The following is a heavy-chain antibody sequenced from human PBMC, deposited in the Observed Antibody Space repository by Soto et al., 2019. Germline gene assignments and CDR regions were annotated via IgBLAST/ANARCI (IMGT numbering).Heavy chain of an antibody. CDR2: MYYSGST. Sequence: PSETLSLTCTVSGGSISSYYWSWIRQPPGKGLEWIGYMYYSGSTNYNPSLKSRVTISVDTSKNQFSLKLSSVTAADTAVYYCARDADYYDSSGYYPYNWFDPWGQGTLVTVSS. D-gene: IGHD3-22*01. J-gene: IGHJ5*02. CDR3: ARDADYYDSSGYYPYNWFDP. CDR1: GGSISSYY. V-gene: IGHV4-59*01.